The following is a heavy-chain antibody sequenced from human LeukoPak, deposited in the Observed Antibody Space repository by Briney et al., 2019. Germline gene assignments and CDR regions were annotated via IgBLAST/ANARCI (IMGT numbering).Heavy chain of an antibody. D-gene: IGHD3-22*01. J-gene: IGHJ4*02. V-gene: IGHV3-23*01. Sequence: GGSLGLSCAASGFTFSSYAMSWVRQAPGKGLEWVSAISGSGGSTYYADSVKGRFTISRDNSKNTLYLQMNSLRAEDTAVYYCAKDLYDSSGYYDYWGQGTLVTVSS. CDR3: AKDLYDSSGYYDY. CDR1: GFTFSSYA. CDR2: ISGSGGST.